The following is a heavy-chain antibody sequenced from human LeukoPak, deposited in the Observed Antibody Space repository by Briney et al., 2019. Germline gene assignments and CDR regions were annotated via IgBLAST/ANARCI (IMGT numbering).Heavy chain of an antibody. CDR3: ARDSGSGYNWFDP. CDR2: SIPIFGTA. J-gene: IGHJ5*02. V-gene: IGHV1-69*13. D-gene: IGHD6-19*01. Sequence: SVNLSCTASGATFTSYAISWVRQAPRQALEWMGGSIPIFGTANYAQKFEGRVTITADESTSTAYMELSSLRSEDTAVYYCARDSGSGYNWFDPWGQGTLVTVCS. CDR1: GATFTSYA.